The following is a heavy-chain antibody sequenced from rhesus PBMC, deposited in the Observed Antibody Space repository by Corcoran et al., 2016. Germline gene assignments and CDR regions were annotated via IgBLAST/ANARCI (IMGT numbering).Heavy chain of an antibody. CDR1: GGSISSSNW. Sequence: GPGLVKPSETLSLTCAVSGGSISSSNWWSWIRQPPGKGLEWLGYISGSSGSPYYNPSLKSRVTISNDTSKNQFSLKLSSVTAADTAVYYCARHGLAAAGYNRFDVWGPGVLVTVSS. D-gene: IGHD6-25*01. J-gene: IGHJ5-1*01. V-gene: IGHV4-65*01. CDR2: ISGSSGSP. CDR3: ARHGLAAAGYNRFDV.